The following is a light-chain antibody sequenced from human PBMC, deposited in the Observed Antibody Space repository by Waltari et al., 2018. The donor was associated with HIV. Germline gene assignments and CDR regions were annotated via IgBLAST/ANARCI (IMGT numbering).Light chain of an antibody. CDR1: NIGSTN. J-gene: IGLJ1*01. V-gene: IGLV3-9*01. CDR3: HVWDRATGV. Sequence: SYELTQPLSVSVALGQTARITCGGDNIGSTNVHWYQQKPGQAPVLVIHRNTNRPSGIPERFSGSNSVNTATLTITRAQVGDEADYYCHVWDRATGVFGTGTTVTVL. CDR2: RNT.